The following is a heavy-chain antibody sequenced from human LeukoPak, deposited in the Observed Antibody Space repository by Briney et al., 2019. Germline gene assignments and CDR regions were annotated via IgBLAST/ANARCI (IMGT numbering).Heavy chain of an antibody. CDR3: ARPVDGDAFDI. Sequence: HXVRQAPGQGLEWMGWINPNSGGTNYAQKFQGRVTMTRDTSISTAYMELSRLRSDDTAVYYCARPVDGDAFDIWGQGTMVTVSS. V-gene: IGHV1-2*02. D-gene: IGHD4-23*01. CDR2: INPNSGGT. J-gene: IGHJ3*02.